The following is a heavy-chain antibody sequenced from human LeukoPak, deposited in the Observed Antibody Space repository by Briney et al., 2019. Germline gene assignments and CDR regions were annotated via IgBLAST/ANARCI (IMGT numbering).Heavy chain of an antibody. V-gene: IGHV4-4*02. CDR3: ARGQGSYGDY. CDR1: GGSISSSNW. Sequence: PSGTLSLTCAVSGGSISSSNWWNWVRQPPGKGLEWIGEIYHSGSTNYDPSLRSRVTIPVDRSKNQFALKLTSVTAADTAVYYCARGQGSYGDYWGQGTLVIVSS. D-gene: IGHD5-18*01. CDR2: IYHSGST. J-gene: IGHJ4*02.